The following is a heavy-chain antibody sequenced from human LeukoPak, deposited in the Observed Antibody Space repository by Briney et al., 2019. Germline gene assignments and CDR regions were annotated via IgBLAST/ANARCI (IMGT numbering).Heavy chain of an antibody. J-gene: IGHJ4*02. Sequence: GRSLRHSCAASGFTFSSSGMHWVRQAPGKGLEWVALIWYDGSHKYYADSVKGRFTISRDNSKNTLYLQMNSLRAEDTAVYYCARDLGYSSSLIDYWGQGTLVPVSS. D-gene: IGHD6-13*01. CDR2: IWYDGSHK. V-gene: IGHV3-33*01. CDR1: GFTFSSSG. CDR3: ARDLGYSSSLIDY.